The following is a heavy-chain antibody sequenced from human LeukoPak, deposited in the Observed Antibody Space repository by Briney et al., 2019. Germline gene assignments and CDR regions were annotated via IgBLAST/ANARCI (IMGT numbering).Heavy chain of an antibody. CDR2: IYYSGST. J-gene: IGHJ4*02. D-gene: IGHD3-10*01. V-gene: IGHV4-59*01. CDR3: ARDSRYAGSVFDY. Sequence: PSETLSLTCTDSGGSISSYYWSWIRQPPGKGLEWIGYIYYSGSTNYNPSLKSRVTISVDTSKNQFSLKLSSVTAADTAVYYCARDSRYAGSVFDYWGQGTLVTVSS. CDR1: GGSISSYY.